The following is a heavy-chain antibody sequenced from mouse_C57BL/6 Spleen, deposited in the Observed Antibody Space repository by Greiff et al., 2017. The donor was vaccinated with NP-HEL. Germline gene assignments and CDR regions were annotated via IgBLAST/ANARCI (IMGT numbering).Heavy chain of an antibody. V-gene: IGHV6-6*01. Sequence: DVMLVESGGGLVQPGGSMKLSCAASGFTFSDAWMDWVRQSPEKGLEWVAEIRNKANNHATYYAESVKGRFTISRNDSKSSVYLQMNSLRAEDTGIYYCTRRNWAPFDYWGQGTTLTVSS. CDR3: TRRNWAPFDY. CDR1: GFTFSDAW. CDR2: IRNKANNHAT. J-gene: IGHJ2*01. D-gene: IGHD4-1*01.